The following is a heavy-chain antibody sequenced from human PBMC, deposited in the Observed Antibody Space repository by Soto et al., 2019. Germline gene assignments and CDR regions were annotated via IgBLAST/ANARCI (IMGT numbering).Heavy chain of an antibody. CDR1: GYTFTSYG. Sequence: ASVKVSCKASGYTFTSYGISWVRQAPGQGLEWMGWISAYNGNTNYAQKLQGRVTMTTDTSTSTAYMELRSLRSDDTAVYYCATREGYCISTSCYWWFDPWGQGTLVTSPQ. V-gene: IGHV1-18*01. J-gene: IGHJ5*02. CDR2: ISAYNGNT. CDR3: ATREGYCISTSCYWWFDP. D-gene: IGHD2-2*01.